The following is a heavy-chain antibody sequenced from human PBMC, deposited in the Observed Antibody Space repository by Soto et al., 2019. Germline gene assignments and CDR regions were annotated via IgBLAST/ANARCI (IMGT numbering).Heavy chain of an antibody. CDR2: IYYSGST. CDR3: ARHGQWLVTGYFYYGMDV. J-gene: IGHJ6*02. D-gene: IGHD6-19*01. V-gene: IGHV4-59*08. CDR1: GVSIRSYY. Sequence: SETLSLTCTVSGVSIRSYYWSWIRQPPGRGLEWIGYIYYSGSTNYNPSLKSRVTISVDTSKNQFSLKLSSVTAADTAVYYCARHGQWLVTGYFYYGMDVWGQGNTVTVS.